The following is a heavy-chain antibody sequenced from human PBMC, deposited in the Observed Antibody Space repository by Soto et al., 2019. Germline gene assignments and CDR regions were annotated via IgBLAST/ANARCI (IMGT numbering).Heavy chain of an antibody. J-gene: IGHJ4*02. CDR2: IYHPGST. V-gene: IGHV4-30-2*01. Sequence: PSETLSLTCAVSGGSISSGGYPWSWIRQPPGKGLEWIGYIYHPGSTYYSPSLKSRLTISVDRPKNQFSLKLSSVSAADTAVYFCARGSDYFDFWGLGTLVTVSS. CDR1: GGSISSGGYP. CDR3: ARGSDYFDF.